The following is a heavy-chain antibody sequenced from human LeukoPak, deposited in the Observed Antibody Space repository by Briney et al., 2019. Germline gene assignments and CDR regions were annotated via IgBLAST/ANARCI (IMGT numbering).Heavy chain of an antibody. CDR3: AKGRSIVGATRVDY. CDR2: ISGSGGST. D-gene: IGHD1-26*01. J-gene: IGHJ4*02. V-gene: IGHV3-23*01. Sequence: GGSLRLSCAASGFTFSSYAMNWVRQAPGKGLEWVSAISGSGGSTYYADSVKGRFTISRDNSKNTLYLQMNSLRAEDTAVYYCAKGRSIVGATRVDYWGQGTLVTVSS. CDR1: GFTFSSYA.